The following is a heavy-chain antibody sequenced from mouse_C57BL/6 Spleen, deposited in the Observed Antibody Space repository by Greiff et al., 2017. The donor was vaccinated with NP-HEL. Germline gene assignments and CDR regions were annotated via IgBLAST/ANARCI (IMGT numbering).Heavy chain of an antibody. J-gene: IGHJ1*03. V-gene: IGHV1-82*01. CDR1: GYAFSSSW. CDR3: ARRGYYGSSYGYFDV. Sequence: QVQLKESGPELVKPGASVKISCKASGYAFSSSWMNWVKQRPGKGLEWIGRIYPGDGDTNSNGKFKGKATLTADKSSSTAYMQLSSLTSEDSAVYFCARRGYYGSSYGYFDVWGTGTTVTVSS. D-gene: IGHD1-1*01. CDR2: IYPGDGDT.